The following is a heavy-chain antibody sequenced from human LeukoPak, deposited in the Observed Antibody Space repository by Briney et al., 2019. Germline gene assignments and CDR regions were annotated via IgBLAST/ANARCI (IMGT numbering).Heavy chain of an antibody. D-gene: IGHD6-13*01. CDR1: GFTVSSNY. CDR3: ARTPSSSSSWH. CDR2: VTSSGSGV. V-gene: IGHV3-48*01. Sequence: GGSLRLSCAASGFTVSSNYMNWVRQAPGKGLEWLSYVTSSGSGVHYADSVKGRFTISRDNAGNSLYLQMNSLRADDTAVYYCARTPSSSSSWHWGRGTLVTVSS. J-gene: IGHJ4*02.